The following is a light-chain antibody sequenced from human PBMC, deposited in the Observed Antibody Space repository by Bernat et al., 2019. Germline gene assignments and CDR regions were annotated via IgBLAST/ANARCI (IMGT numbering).Light chain of an antibody. CDR3: QSFDNSLSGWV. CDR1: LSNIGAPYD. V-gene: IGLV1-40*01. Sequence: SFLPPPPSFSFSPGQRVTISFPFLLSNIGAPYDVHWYQHLPGTAPKVLIYGSSNRPSGVPDRFSGSNSGTSASLAITGLQPEDEADYYCQSFDNSLSGWVFGGGTKVTVL. CDR2: GSS. J-gene: IGLJ3*02.